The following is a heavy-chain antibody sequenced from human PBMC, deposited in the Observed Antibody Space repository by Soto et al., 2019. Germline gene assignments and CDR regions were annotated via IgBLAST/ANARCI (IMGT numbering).Heavy chain of an antibody. CDR3: AREGKAMVTIGY. Sequence: PSETLSLTCTVSGGSISSYHWSWIRQPPGKGLEWIGYIYYSGSTNYNPSLKSRVTISVDTSKNQFSLKLSSVTAADTAVYYCAREGKAMVTIGYWGQGTLVTVSS. D-gene: IGHD5-18*01. V-gene: IGHV4-59*01. CDR1: GGSISSYH. CDR2: IYYSGST. J-gene: IGHJ4*02.